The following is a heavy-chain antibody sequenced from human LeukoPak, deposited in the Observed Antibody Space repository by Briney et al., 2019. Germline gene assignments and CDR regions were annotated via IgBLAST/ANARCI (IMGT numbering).Heavy chain of an antibody. CDR2: INPNSGGT. V-gene: IGHV1-2*02. Sequence: ASVKVSCKASGYTFTGYYMHWVRQAPGQGLEWMGWINPNSGGTNYAQKFQGRVTMTRNTSISTAYMELSSLRSEDTAVYYCARGLVVVPAAMHPVFDPWGQGTLVTVSS. CDR3: ARGLVVVPAAMHPVFDP. J-gene: IGHJ5*02. D-gene: IGHD2-2*01. CDR1: GYTFTGYY.